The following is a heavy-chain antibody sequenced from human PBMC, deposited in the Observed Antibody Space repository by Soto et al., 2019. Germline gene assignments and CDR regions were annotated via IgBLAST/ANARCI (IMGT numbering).Heavy chain of an antibody. V-gene: IGHV1-46*01. CDR1: GYTFTSYY. CDR2: INPSCGCT. Sequence: ASVNVSCKASGYTFTSYYMHWVRQAPGQGLEWMGIINPSCGCTSYAQKFQGRVTMTRDTSTSTVYMELSSLRSEDTAVYYCARSITVFGVVIFSYYYGMDGWGQGTTVTVSS. CDR3: ARSITVFGVVIFSYYYGMDG. D-gene: IGHD3-3*01. J-gene: IGHJ6*02.